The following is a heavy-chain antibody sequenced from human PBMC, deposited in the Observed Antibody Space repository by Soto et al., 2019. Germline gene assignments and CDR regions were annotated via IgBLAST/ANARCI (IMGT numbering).Heavy chain of an antibody. CDR3: ARNGGNYWADF. V-gene: IGHV3-33*08. CDR1: GFTFSSYG. J-gene: IGHJ4*02. Sequence: PGGSLRLSCVASGFTFSSYGMHWVRQAPGKGLEWVAIIWYDGSNKYYADSVKGRFTISRDNSKNTVYLQMNSLSLEDTAVYYCARNGGNYWADFWGQGTPVTVSS. D-gene: IGHD2-21*01. CDR2: IWYDGSNK.